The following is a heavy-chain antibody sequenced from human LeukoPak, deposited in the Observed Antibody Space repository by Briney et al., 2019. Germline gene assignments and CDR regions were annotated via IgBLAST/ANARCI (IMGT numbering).Heavy chain of an antibody. Sequence: GGSLRLSCAASGFTFSSYSMNWVRQAPGKGLEWVSSISSSSSYIYYADSVKGRFTISRDNAKNSLYLQMNSLRAEDTAVYYCARDFGYGGYFDYWGQGTLVTVSS. V-gene: IGHV3-21*01. CDR1: GFTFSSYS. J-gene: IGHJ4*02. CDR2: ISSSSSYI. CDR3: ARDFGYGGYFDY. D-gene: IGHD4-23*01.